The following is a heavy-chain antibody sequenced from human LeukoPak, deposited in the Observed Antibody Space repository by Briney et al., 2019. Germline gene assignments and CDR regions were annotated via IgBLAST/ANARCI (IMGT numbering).Heavy chain of an antibody. J-gene: IGHJ6*02. CDR2: MYYSGST. D-gene: IGHD4-11*01. CDR1: GGPFSGYY. Sequence: SETLSLTCAVYGGPFSGYYWSWIRQPPGKGLEWIGCMYYSGSTYYSSSLKGRVTISLDTPKNQFSLKLSSVTAADTAVYYCARDFLVPVPVHSNPDRGYYYYYGMDVWGQGTTVTVSS. V-gene: IGHV4-34*01. CDR3: ARDFLVPVPVHSNPDRGYYYYYGMDV.